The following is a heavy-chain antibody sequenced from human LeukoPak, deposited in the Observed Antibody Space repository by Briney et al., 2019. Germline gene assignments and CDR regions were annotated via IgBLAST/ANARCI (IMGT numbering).Heavy chain of an antibody. Sequence: SETLSLTCTVSGGSISSYYWSWIRQPPGKGLEWIGYIYYSGSTNYNPSLKSRVTISVDTSKNQFSLKLSSVTAADTAVYYCARHAEGVGNWFDPWGQGTLVTVSS. V-gene: IGHV4-59*01. CDR2: IYYSGST. CDR1: GGSISSYY. CDR3: ARHAEGVGNWFDP. J-gene: IGHJ5*02. D-gene: IGHD2-15*01.